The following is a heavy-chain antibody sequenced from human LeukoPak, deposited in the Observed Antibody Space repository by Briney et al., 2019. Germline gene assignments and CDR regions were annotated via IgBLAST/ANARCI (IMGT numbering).Heavy chain of an antibody. CDR3: ARATGKVDV. CDR2: INHDGTT. CDR1: GGSFSGYY. J-gene: IGHJ6*04. V-gene: IGHV4-34*01. D-gene: IGHD3-9*01. Sequence: SETLSLTCAVYGGSFSGYYWSWIRQPPGKGLEWIGEINHDGTTNYNPSLKSRVIISVDTSKNQFSLKMSSMTAVDTAVYYCARATGKVDVWGKGTTVTVSS.